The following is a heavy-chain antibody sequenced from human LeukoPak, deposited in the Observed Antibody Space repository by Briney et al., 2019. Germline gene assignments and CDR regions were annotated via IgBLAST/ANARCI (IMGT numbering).Heavy chain of an antibody. J-gene: IGHJ4*02. D-gene: IGHD5-12*01. CDR2: ISSRSSTI. V-gene: IGHV3-48*04. Sequence: GSLRLSCTTSKFNFNSYGMTWVRQAPGKGLEWVSYISSRSSTIYYADSVKGRFTISRDNAKNSLYLQMNSLRAEDTAVYYCAKDQWIEQMLGSHCDYWGQGTLVTVSS. CDR3: AKDQWIEQMLGSHCDY. CDR1: KFNFNSYG.